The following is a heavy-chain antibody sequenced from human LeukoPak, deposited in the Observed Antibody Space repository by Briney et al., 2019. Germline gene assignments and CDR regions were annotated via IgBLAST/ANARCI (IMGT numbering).Heavy chain of an antibody. CDR1: GFTFSTYN. Sequence: GGSLRLSCAASGFTFSTYNMNWVRQAPGKGLEWVSSITSSSSYTFYADSVKGRFTISRDNSKNTLYLQMSSLRADDTAVYYCAKEGKTRTWNYSQAKPVYWGQGTLVTVSS. V-gene: IGHV3-21*04. D-gene: IGHD1-7*01. CDR3: AKEGKTRTWNYSQAKPVY. J-gene: IGHJ4*02. CDR2: ITSSSSYT.